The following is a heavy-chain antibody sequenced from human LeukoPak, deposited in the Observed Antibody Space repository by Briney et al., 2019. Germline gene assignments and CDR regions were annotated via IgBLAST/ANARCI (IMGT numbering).Heavy chain of an antibody. CDR3: ARDRGVGATPPSDY. CDR2: IIPILGIA. CDR1: GGTFSSYT. D-gene: IGHD1-26*01. V-gene: IGHV1-69*04. J-gene: IGHJ4*02. Sequence: ASVKVSCKASGGTFSSYTISWVRQAPGQGLEWMGRIIPILGIANYAQKFQGRVTITADKSTSTAYMELSSLKSEDTAVYYCARDRGVGATPPSDYWGQGTLVTVSS.